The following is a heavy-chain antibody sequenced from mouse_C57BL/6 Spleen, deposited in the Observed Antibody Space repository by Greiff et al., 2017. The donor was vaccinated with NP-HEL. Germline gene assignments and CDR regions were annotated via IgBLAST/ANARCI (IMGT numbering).Heavy chain of an antibody. CDR2: IYPGDGDT. CDR3: AREGIITTAFDY. D-gene: IGHD1-1*01. CDR1: GYAFSSSW. Sequence: QVQLQQSGPELVKPGASVKISCKASGYAFSSSWMNWVKQRPGKGLEWIGRIYPGDGDTNYNGKFKGKATLTADKSSSTAYMQLSSLTSEDSAVYFCAREGIITTAFDYWGQGTTLTVSS. V-gene: IGHV1-82*01. J-gene: IGHJ2*01.